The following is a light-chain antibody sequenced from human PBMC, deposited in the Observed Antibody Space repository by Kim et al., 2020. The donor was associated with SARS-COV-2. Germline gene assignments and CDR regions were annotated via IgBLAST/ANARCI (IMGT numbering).Light chain of an antibody. CDR1: QRVSSY. V-gene: IGKV3-11*01. CDR2: DTS. J-gene: IGKJ2*01. Sequence: SLSWAKGERASLAGRASQRVSSYFDWYQQKPGQAPRLLIYDTSKRATGTPARFSGSGSGTDFTLTISSLESEDSAIYYCQQRTNWLFGQGTKLEI. CDR3: QQRTNWL.